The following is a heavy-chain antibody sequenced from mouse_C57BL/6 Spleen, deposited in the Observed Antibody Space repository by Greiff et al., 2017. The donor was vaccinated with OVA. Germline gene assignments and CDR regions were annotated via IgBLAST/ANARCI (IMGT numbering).Heavy chain of an antibody. CDR1: GFPFSSYA. CDR3: ARDRGYFDY. D-gene: IGHD3-3*01. V-gene: IGHV5-4*01. J-gene: IGHJ2*01. Sequence: EVKLVESGGGLVKPGGSRKLSGAASGFPFSSYAMSGVRRTPEKRLGWVATISDGGSYTYYPDNVKGRFTISRDNAKNNLYLQMSHLKSEDTAMYYCARDRGYFDYWGQGTTLTVSS. CDR2: ISDGGSYT.